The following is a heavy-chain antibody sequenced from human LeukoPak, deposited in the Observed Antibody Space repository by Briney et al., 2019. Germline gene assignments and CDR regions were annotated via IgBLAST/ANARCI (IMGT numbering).Heavy chain of an antibody. CDR2: IGTIGDT. V-gene: IGHV3-13*04. Sequence: GGSLRLSCAASGFTFSTSDMHWVRQAPGKGLEWVSAIGTIGDTYYPASLKGRFTISRENARNSLYLQMNSLRVEDTAVYYCARDRVETGMGPQFRTYYYYGMDVWGQGTTVTVSS. J-gene: IGHJ6*02. CDR3: ARDRVETGMGPQFRTYYYYGMDV. CDR1: GFTFSTSD. D-gene: IGHD5-18*01.